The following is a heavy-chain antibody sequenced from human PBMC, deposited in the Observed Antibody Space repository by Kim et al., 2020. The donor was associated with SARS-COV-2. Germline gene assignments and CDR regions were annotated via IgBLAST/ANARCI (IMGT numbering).Heavy chain of an antibody. CDR2: ISYDGTNK. CDR1: GFTFSSYG. J-gene: IGHJ4*02. D-gene: IGHD3-10*01. Sequence: GGSLRLSCAASGFTFSSYGMHWVRQAPGKGLEWVAFISYDGTNKYYADSVKGRFIISRDDSKNTLFLQMNSLRAEDTAVFYCAKDPLTYGSGSWYFDDWGQGTLVPVYS. V-gene: IGHV3-30*18. CDR3: AKDPLTYGSGSWYFDD.